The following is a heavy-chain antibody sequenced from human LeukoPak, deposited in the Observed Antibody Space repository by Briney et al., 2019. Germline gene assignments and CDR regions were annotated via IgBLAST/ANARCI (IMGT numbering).Heavy chain of an antibody. CDR1: GFTFSSYA. CDR2: ISGSCGST. CDR3: ATYYTTMARYFDY. V-gene: IGHV3-23*01. D-gene: IGHD5-18*01. Sequence: TGGSLTLSCAASGFTFSSYAMSWVRQAPGKGLEWVSTISGSCGSTYYADSVKGRFTISRDNSKNTLYLQMSSLRAEDTAVYYCATYYTTMARYFDYWGQGTLVTVSS. J-gene: IGHJ4*02.